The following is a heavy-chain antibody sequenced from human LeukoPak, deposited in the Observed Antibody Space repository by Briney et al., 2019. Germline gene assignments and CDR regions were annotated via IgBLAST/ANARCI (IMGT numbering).Heavy chain of an antibody. V-gene: IGHV4-39*02. CDR2: IYYSEST. J-gene: IGHJ3*02. D-gene: IGHD6-19*01. CDR1: GGSISSSSYH. Sequence: SETLTLTCTVSGGSISSSSYHWGWIPQPPGKGLEWIGSIYYSESTYYNPSLKGRVTISVDTSKNQCSLKLSSVTAADTAVYYCARDHPFLIAVAGRGQGAFDIWGQGTMVTVSS. CDR3: ARDHPFLIAVAGRGQGAFDI.